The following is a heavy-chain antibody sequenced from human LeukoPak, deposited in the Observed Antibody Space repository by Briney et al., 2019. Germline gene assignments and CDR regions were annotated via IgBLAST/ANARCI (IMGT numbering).Heavy chain of an antibody. V-gene: IGHV4-59*01. D-gene: IGHD3-22*01. Sequence: SETLSLTCTVSGGSISSYYWSWIRQPPGKGLEWIGYIYYSGSTNYNPSLKSRITISVDTSKNQFSLKLSSVTAADTAVYYCARAVPYYYDSSGYTLYFDYWGQGTLVTVSS. CDR1: GGSISSYY. CDR3: ARAVPYYYDSSGYTLYFDY. J-gene: IGHJ4*02. CDR2: IYYSGST.